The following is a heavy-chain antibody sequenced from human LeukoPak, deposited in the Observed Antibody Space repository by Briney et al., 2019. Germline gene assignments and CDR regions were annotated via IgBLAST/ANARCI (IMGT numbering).Heavy chain of an antibody. D-gene: IGHD2-21*02. CDR2: IYHSGST. CDR1: GGSISSGGYS. J-gene: IGHJ4*02. V-gene: IGHV4-30-2*01. CDR3: ARGSGRGGDCYYGY. Sequence: KSSETLSLTCAVSGGSISSGGYSWSWIRQPPGKGLEWIGYIYHSGSTYYNPSLKSRVTTSVDRSKNQFSLKLSSVTAADTAVYYCARGSGRGGDCYYGYWGQGTLVTVSS.